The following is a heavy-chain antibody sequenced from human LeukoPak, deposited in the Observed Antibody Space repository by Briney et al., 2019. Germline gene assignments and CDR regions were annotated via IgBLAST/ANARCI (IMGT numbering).Heavy chain of an antibody. CDR3: ARDQDYYDSSGYSF. V-gene: IGHV3-66*01. Sequence: GGSLRLSCAASGFTVNSNYMSWVRQAPGKGLGWVSVIYSGGSTYYADSVKGRFTISRDNSKNTPYLQMNSLRAEDTAVYYCARDQDYYDSSGYSFWGQGTLVTVSS. CDR1: GFTVNSNY. J-gene: IGHJ4*02. CDR2: IYSGGST. D-gene: IGHD3-22*01.